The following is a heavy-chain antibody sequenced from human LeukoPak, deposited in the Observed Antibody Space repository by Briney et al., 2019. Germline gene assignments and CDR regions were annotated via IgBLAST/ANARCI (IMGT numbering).Heavy chain of an antibody. D-gene: IGHD2-2*01. CDR3: ARVGSSTSCYGY. CDR2: INENGGRK. V-gene: IGHV3-7*01. CDR1: GFTFNGYW. Sequence: GGSLRLSCAASGFTFNGYWMAWVRQAPGKGLEWVANINENGGRKYYVDSVKGRFTISRDNAKNSLYLQMNSLRAEDTAVYYCARVGSSTSCYGYWGQGTLVTVSS. J-gene: IGHJ4*02.